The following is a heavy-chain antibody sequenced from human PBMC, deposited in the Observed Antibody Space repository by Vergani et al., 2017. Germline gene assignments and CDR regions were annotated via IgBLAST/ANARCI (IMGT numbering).Heavy chain of an antibody. D-gene: IGHD6-13*01. CDR1: GFTFDDYA. J-gene: IGHJ6*02. Sequence: EVQLVESGGVVVQPGGSLRLSCAASGFTFDDYAMHWVRQAPGKGLEWVSLISWDGGSTYYADSVKGRFTISRDNSKNSLYLQMNSLRAEDTALYYCAKDMSAAAGHYYYGMDFWGQGTTVTVSS. CDR3: AKDMSAAAGHYYYGMDF. CDR2: ISWDGGST. V-gene: IGHV3-43D*04.